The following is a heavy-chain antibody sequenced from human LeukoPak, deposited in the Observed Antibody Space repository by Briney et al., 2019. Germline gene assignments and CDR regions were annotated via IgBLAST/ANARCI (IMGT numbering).Heavy chain of an antibody. D-gene: IGHD1-26*01. V-gene: IGHV3-74*01. J-gene: IGHJ4*02. Sequence: PGGSLRLSCAASGFTFSSYWMHWVRQAPGKGLVWVSRINSDGSSTSYADSVKGRFTVSRDNAKNTLYLQMNSLRVEDTAVYYCARDSIRSSGSSDYWGQGTLVTVSS. CDR3: ARDSIRSSGSSDY. CDR2: INSDGSST. CDR1: GFTFSSYW.